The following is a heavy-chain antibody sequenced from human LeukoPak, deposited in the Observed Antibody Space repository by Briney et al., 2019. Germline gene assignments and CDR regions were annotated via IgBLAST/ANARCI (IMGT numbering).Heavy chain of an antibody. D-gene: IGHD4-17*01. J-gene: IGHJ4*02. Sequence: SVKVSCKASGGTFISYAISWVRQAPGQGLEWMGGIIPIFGTANYAQKFQGRVTITADESTSTAYMELSSLRSEDTAVYYCARELPTTASPFDYWGQGTLVTVSS. V-gene: IGHV1-69*13. CDR1: GGTFISYA. CDR3: ARELPTTASPFDY. CDR2: IIPIFGTA.